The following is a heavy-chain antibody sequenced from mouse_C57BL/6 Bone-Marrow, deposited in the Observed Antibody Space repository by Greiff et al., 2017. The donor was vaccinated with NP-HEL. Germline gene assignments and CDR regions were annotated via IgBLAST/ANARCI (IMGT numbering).Heavy chain of an antibody. CDR2: IDPEDGDT. CDR3: TTCFYDYDLVWAMDY. CDR1: GFNIKDYY. D-gene: IGHD2-4*01. J-gene: IGHJ4*01. Sequence: VQLQQSGAELVRPGASVKLSCTASGFNIKDYYMHWVKQRPEQGLEWIGRIDPEDGDTEYAPKFPGTATMTADTSSNTAYLQLSSLTSEDTAVYYCTTCFYDYDLVWAMDYWGQGTSVTVSS. V-gene: IGHV14-1*01.